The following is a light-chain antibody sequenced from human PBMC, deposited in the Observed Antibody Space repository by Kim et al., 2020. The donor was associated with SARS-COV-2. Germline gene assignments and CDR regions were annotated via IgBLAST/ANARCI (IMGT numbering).Light chain of an antibody. V-gene: IGLV2-14*03. CDR1: SSDVGGYNY. J-gene: IGLJ3*02. CDR3: SSYTSSSTLV. CDR2: DVS. Sequence: GQSITISCTGTSSDVGGYNYVSWYQQHPGKAPKLMIYDVSKRPSGVSNRFSGSKSGNTASLTISGLQAEDEADYHCSSYTSSSTLVFGGGTQLTVL.